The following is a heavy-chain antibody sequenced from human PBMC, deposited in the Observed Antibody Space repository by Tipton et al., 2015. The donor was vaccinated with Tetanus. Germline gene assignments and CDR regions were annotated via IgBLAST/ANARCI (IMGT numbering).Heavy chain of an antibody. V-gene: IGHV4-4*07. CDR1: GGSISTYD. D-gene: IGHD4/OR15-4a*01. CDR3: AADIATGANRWSDP. Sequence: ILSLTCTVSGGSISTYDWNWIRQPAGKGLEWIGRIYRSGSTYWNPSLKSRVTMSVDTSKNQFSLKLSSVTAADTAVYYCAADIATGANRWSDPRGQGTLVTVSS. CDR2: IYRSGST. J-gene: IGHJ5*02.